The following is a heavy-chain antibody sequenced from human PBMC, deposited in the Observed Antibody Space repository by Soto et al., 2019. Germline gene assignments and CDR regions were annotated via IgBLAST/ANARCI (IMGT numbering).Heavy chain of an antibody. CDR2: ISYDGSNK. D-gene: IGHD1-26*01. J-gene: IGHJ4*02. CDR3: ARAPGKAYSGSYDYFDY. Sequence: GGSLRLSCAASGSTFSSYAMHWVRQAPGKGLEWVAVISYDGSNKYYADSVKGRFTISRDNSKNTLYLQMNSLRAEDTAVYYCARAPGKAYSGSYDYFDYWGQGTLVTVSS. V-gene: IGHV3-30-3*01. CDR1: GSTFSSYA.